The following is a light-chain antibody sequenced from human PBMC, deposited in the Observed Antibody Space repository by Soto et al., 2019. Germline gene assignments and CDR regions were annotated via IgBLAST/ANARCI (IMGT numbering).Light chain of an antibody. Sequence: QSALTQPASVSGYPGQSITISCTGTSSDIGYYNYVSWYQQHPGKAPKVMIYDVSNRPSGVSNRFSGSKSANTASLTISGLQAEDEADYHCSAYTTSSTVVFGSGTKVTV. J-gene: IGLJ1*01. V-gene: IGLV2-14*03. CDR3: SAYTTSSTVV. CDR2: DVS. CDR1: SSDIGYYNY.